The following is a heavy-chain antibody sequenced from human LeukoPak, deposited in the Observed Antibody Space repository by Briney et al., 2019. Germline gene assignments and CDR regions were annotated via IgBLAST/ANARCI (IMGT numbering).Heavy chain of an antibody. V-gene: IGHV1-69*01. CDR3: ARAYYYDSSGYLDY. J-gene: IGHJ4*02. CDR1: GGTFSSYA. Sequence: GASVKVSCKASGGTFSSYAISWVRQAPGQGLEWMGGIIPIFDTANYAQKFQGRVTITADESTSTAYMELSSLRSEDTAVYYCARAYYYDSSGYLDYWGQGTLVTVSS. CDR2: IIPIFDTA. D-gene: IGHD3-22*01.